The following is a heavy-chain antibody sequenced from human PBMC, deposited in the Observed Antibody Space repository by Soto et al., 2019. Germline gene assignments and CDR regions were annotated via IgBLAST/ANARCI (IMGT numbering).Heavy chain of an antibody. D-gene: IGHD3-3*01. CDR1: GFTFSSYG. J-gene: IGHJ6*02. V-gene: IGHV3-30*18. CDR3: AKDSGAAYDFPAGMDV. Sequence: PGGSLRLSCAASGFTFSSYGMHWVRQAPGKGLEWVAVISYDGSNKYYADSVKGRFTIPRDNSKNTLYLQMNSLRAEDTAVYYCAKDSGAAYDFPAGMDVWGQGTTVTVSS. CDR2: ISYDGSNK.